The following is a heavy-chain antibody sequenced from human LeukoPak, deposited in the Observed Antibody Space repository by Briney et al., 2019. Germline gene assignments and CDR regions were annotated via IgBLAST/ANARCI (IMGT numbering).Heavy chain of an antibody. D-gene: IGHD6-6*01. J-gene: IGHJ4*02. CDR3: ARARSHPSSVPIDN. V-gene: IGHV3-30-3*01. Sequence: PGGSLRLSCAASGFTFSLYAIHWVRQAPGKGLEWVAVIEYDGNNKYYTDSVKGRFTISRDNFKNTLNLQMNSLRTEDTAVYYCARARSHPSSVPIDNWGQGTLVTVSS. CDR1: GFTFSLYA. CDR2: IEYDGNNK.